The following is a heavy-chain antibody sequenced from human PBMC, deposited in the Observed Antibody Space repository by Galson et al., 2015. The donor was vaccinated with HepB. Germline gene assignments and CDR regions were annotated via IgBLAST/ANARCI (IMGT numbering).Heavy chain of an antibody. CDR3: ARHRIYYYYMDV. Sequence: SLRLSCAASGFTFSDYYMSWIRQAPGKGLEWVSYISSSSSYTNYADSVKGRFTISRDNAKNSLYLQMNSLRAEDTAVYYCARHRIYYYYMDVWGKGTTVTVSS. CDR2: ISSSSSYT. CDR1: GFTFSDYY. J-gene: IGHJ6*03. V-gene: IGHV3-11*06.